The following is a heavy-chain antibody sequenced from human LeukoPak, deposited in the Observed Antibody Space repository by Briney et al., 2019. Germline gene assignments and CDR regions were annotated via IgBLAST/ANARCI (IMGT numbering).Heavy chain of an antibody. CDR2: MNPNSGNT. J-gene: IGHJ5*02. V-gene: IGHV1-8*01. CDR3: ARGLRSIITIFGVVTHNWFDP. D-gene: IGHD3-3*01. Sequence: ASVTVSCKASGYTFTSYDINWVRQAPGQGLEWMGWMNPNSGNTGYAQKFQGRVTMTRNTSISTAYMELSSLRSEDTAVYYCARGLRSIITIFGVVTHNWFDPWGQGTLVTVSS. CDR1: GYTFTSYD.